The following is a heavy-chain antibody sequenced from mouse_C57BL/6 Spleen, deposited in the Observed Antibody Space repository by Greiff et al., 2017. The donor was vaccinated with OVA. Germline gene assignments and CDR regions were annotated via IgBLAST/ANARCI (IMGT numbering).Heavy chain of an antibody. V-gene: IGHV1-55*01. CDR3: AKYPYYYAMDY. CDR2: IYPGSGST. D-gene: IGHD5-1-1*01. CDR1: GYTFTSYW. Sequence: QVQLKQPGAELVKPGASVKMSCKASGYTFTSYWITWVKQRPGQGLEWIGDIYPGSGSTNYNEKFKSKATLTVDTSSSTAYMQLSSLTSEDSAVYYCAKYPYYYAMDYWGQGTSVTVSS. J-gene: IGHJ4*01.